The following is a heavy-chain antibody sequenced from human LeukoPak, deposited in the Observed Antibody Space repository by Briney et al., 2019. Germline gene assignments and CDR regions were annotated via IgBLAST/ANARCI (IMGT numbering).Heavy chain of an antibody. CDR1: GFTFSSYN. CDR3: ASEPGGSYFSDY. J-gene: IGHJ4*02. Sequence: GGSLRLSCSASGFTFSSYNMNWVRQAPGKGLEWVSYISSSSAAIYYADSVKGRFTISRDNAKNSLYLQMNSLRAEETAVYYCASEPGGSYFSDYWGQGTLVTVSS. CDR2: ISSSSAAI. D-gene: IGHD1-26*01. V-gene: IGHV3-48*01.